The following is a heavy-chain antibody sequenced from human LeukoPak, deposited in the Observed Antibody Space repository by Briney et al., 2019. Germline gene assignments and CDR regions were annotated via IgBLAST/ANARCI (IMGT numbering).Heavy chain of an antibody. CDR3: TRIAVAGKSGDDY. CDR1: GFTFGDYA. J-gene: IGHJ4*02. V-gene: IGHV3-49*03. Sequence: PGGSLRLSCTASGFTFGDYAMSWFRQAPGKGLEWVGFIRSKAYGGTTEYAASVKGRFTISRDDSKSIAYLQMNSLKTEDTAVYYCTRIAVAGKSGDDYWGQGTLVTVSS. CDR2: IRSKAYGGTT. D-gene: IGHD6-19*01.